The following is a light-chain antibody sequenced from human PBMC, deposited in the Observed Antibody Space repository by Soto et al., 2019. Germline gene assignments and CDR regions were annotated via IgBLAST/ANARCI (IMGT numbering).Light chain of an antibody. V-gene: IGKV1-5*01. CDR3: QQYNSYWGT. CDR2: DAS. J-gene: IGKJ1*01. CDR1: QSISSW. Sequence: DIQITQSPSTLSASVGDRVTITCRSSQSISSWLAWYQQKPGKAPKLLIYDASSLESGVPSRFSGSGSGTEFTPTISSLQPDDFATYYCQQYNSYWGTFGQGTKVDIK.